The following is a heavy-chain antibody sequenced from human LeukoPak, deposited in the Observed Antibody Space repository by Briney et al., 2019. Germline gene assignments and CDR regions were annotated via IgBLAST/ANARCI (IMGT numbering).Heavy chain of an antibody. CDR1: GFTFSDYY. V-gene: IGHV3-11*01. J-gene: IGHJ4*02. Sequence: GGSLRLSCAASGFTFSDYYMSWIRQAPGKGLEWVSYISSSGSTIYYADSVKGRFTISRDNAKDSLYLQMNSLRAEDTATYYCARGLPATLLDYWGQGTLVTVSS. CDR2: ISSSGSTI. CDR3: ARGLPATLLDY. D-gene: IGHD2-2*01.